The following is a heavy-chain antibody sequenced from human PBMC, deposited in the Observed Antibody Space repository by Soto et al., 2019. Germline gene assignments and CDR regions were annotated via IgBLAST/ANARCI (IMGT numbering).Heavy chain of an antibody. Sequence: EVQLLESGEGLVQPGGSLKLSCAASGFTFSNYAMSWVRQAPGKELEWVSGIGSSGSNTYYADFVKGRFTISRDNSKNTLFLQMNSLRAEDTAEYYCARVVRYFDTPYGMDVWGQGTTVTVSS. CDR3: ARVVRYFDTPYGMDV. J-gene: IGHJ6*02. V-gene: IGHV3-23*01. D-gene: IGHD3-9*01. CDR1: GFTFSNYA. CDR2: IGSSGSNT.